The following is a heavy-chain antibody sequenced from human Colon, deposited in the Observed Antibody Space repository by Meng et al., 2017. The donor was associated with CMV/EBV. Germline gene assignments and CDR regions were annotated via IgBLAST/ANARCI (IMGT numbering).Heavy chain of an antibody. CDR1: DDSMGSGNYY. J-gene: IGHJ4*02. Sequence: SETLSLTCNVSDDSMGSGNYYWTWIRQHPGKGLEWIGYVYYSGFTAYNPSLKSRVTISRDTSRRQLSLELRSVTAADTAVYYCARGRPGGFLYYFDYWGQGALVTVSS. CDR3: ARGRPGGFLYYFDY. V-gene: IGHV4-31*03. D-gene: IGHD4-23*01. CDR2: VYYSGFT.